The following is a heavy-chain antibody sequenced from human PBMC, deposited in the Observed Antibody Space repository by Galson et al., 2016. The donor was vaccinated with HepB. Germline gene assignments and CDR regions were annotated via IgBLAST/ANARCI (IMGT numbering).Heavy chain of an antibody. J-gene: IGHJ4*02. CDR3: ARGSAIGPLAKFDY. V-gene: IGHV1-18*01. CDR1: GNTFTNYG. Sequence: SVKVSCKASGNTFTNYGINWVRQAPGQGLEWMGWLSNYNGKTNYAQRFQGRVTMTPDTSTSTAHMEMRSLRYDDTAVYYCARGSAIGPLAKFDYWGQGTLVTVSS. CDR2: LSNYNGKT. D-gene: IGHD3-3*01.